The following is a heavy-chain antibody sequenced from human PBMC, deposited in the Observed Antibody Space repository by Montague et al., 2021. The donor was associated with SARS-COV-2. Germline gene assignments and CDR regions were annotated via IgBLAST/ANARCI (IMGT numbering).Heavy chain of an antibody. Sequence: SKTRSLTCAVHGGSFSTYSWNWIRQPPGKGLEWIGEIHHGGSTNYNPSLKSRVTISADTSKNQFSLKLTSVAVADTAVYYCARLGDGVVPSPILGVGPYYSYYCMGVWGKGTTVTVSS. J-gene: IGHJ6*03. CDR1: GGSFSTYS. CDR3: ARLGDGVVPSPILGVGPYYSYYCMGV. D-gene: IGHD3-10*01. CDR2: IHHGGST. V-gene: IGHV4-34*01.